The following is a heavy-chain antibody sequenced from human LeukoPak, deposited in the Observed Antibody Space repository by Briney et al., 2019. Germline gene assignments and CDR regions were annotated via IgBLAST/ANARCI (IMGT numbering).Heavy chain of an antibody. V-gene: IGHV3-11*05. J-gene: IGHJ4*02. CDR1: GGSISSYY. D-gene: IGHD5-12*01. Sequence: LSLTCTVSGGSISSYYWSWIRQPPGKGLEWVSYISSSGTYTDYADSVKGRFTISRDNTKNSLYLQMNSLRAEDTAVYYCARERSSGSATNDYWGQGTLVTVSS. CDR2: ISSSGTYT. CDR3: ARERSSGSATNDY.